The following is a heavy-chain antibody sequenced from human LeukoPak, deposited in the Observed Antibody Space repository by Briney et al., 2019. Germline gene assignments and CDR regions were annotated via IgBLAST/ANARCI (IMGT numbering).Heavy chain of an antibody. V-gene: IGHV3-30*18. J-gene: IGHJ6*02. D-gene: IGHD1-26*01. CDR3: AKDWSWEPLAYYGMDV. Sequence: GRSLRLSCAASGFTFTSYGMHWVRQAPGKGLEWVSLISYDGYNKYYADSVKGRFTISRDTSKNTLYLQVNSLRAEDTAVYYCAKDWSWEPLAYYGMDVWGQGTTVTVSS. CDR1: GFTFTSYG. CDR2: ISYDGYNK.